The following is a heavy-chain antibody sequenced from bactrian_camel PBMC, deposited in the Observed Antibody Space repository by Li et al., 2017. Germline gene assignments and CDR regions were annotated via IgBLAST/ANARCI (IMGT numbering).Heavy chain of an antibody. CDR2: IDMYGNT. D-gene: IGHD2*01. V-gene: IGHV3S53*01. Sequence: HVQLVESGGGSVQAGGSLRLSCAHSGYPSSRHCMGWFRQAPGKEREGVASIDMYGNTTYVDSVKGRFTISEDNAENTVHLQMNSLKPEDTAVYYCAVPARTYGSAGCWGQGTQVTVS. CDR1: GYPSSRHC. CDR3: AVPARTYGSAGC. J-gene: IGHJ6*01.